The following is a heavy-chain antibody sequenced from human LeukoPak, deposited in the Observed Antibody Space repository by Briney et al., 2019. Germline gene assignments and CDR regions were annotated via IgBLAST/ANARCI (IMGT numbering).Heavy chain of an antibody. V-gene: IGHV1-2*02. CDR2: INPSNGDT. J-gene: IGHJ3*01. CDR3: ARGSANFYLAIAV. CDR1: GYTFTAYY. D-gene: IGHD1-7*01. Sequence: ASVKVSCKASGYTFTAYYMHWVRQAPGQGLQWMGWINPSNGDTNFAQQFQGSVTMTRDTSISTAYMELSRLRSADTAIYYCARGSANFYLAIAVCGQGRMVTVSS.